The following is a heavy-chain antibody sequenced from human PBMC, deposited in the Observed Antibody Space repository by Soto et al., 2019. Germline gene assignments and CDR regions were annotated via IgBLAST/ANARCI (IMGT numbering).Heavy chain of an antibody. CDR2: ISSSSSYT. D-gene: IGHD6-13*01. CDR1: GFTFSDYY. Sequence: QVQLVESGGGLVKPGGSLRLSCAASGFTFSDYYMSWIRQAPGKGLEWVSYISSSSSYTNYADSVKGRFTISRDNAKHSLYLQMNSLRAEDTAVYYCARTIAAAGGRRYFDLWGRGTLVTVSS. V-gene: IGHV3-11*05. J-gene: IGHJ2*01. CDR3: ARTIAAAGGRRYFDL.